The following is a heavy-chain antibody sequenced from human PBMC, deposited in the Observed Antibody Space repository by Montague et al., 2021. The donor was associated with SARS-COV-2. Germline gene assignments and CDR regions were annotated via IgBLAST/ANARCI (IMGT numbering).Heavy chain of an antibody. V-gene: IGHV4-39*01. CDR3: ARQPVLLWFGELFRGGGMDV. Sequence: SETLSLTCTVSGGSNSSSSYYWGWIRQPPGKGLEWIGSIYYSGSTYYNPSLKSRVTISVDTSKNQFSLKLSSVTAADTAVYYCARQPVLLWFGELFRGGGMDVWGQGTTVTVSS. CDR2: IYYSGST. J-gene: IGHJ6*02. CDR1: GGSNSSSSYY. D-gene: IGHD3-10*01.